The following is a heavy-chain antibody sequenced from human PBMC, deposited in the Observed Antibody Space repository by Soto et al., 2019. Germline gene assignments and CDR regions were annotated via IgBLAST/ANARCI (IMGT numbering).Heavy chain of an antibody. D-gene: IGHD3-22*01. CDR3: ARESAGRDEFESSGDFDY. V-gene: IGHV1-69*05. Sequence: GASVKVSCKASGGTFSSYAISWVRQAPGQGLEWMGGIIPSFGTTSYAQKFQGRVTMTRDESTSTAYMELSSLRSEDTAVYYCARESAGRDEFESSGDFDYWGQGTLVTVSS. J-gene: IGHJ4*02. CDR2: IIPSFGTT. CDR1: GGTFSSYA.